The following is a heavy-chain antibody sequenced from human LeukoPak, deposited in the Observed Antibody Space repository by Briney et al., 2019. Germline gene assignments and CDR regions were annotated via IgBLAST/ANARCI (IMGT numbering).Heavy chain of an antibody. V-gene: IGHV1-24*01. J-gene: IGHJ5*02. D-gene: IGHD2-2*01. CDR2: FDPEDGET. Sequence: ASAKVSCKVSGYTLTELSMHWVRQAPGKGLEWMGGFDPEDGETIYAQKFQGRVTMTEDTSTDTAYMELSSLRSEDTAVYYCATVTGDCSSTSCRYNWFDPWGQGTLVTVSS. CDR1: GYTLTELS. CDR3: ATVTGDCSSTSCRYNWFDP.